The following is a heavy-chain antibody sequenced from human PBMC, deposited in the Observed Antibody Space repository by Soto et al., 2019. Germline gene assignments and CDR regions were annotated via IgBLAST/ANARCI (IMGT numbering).Heavy chain of an antibody. CDR3: AKDPTYYYGSGSYGY. CDR1: GFTFSSYA. V-gene: IGHV3-23*01. J-gene: IGHJ4*02. CDR2: ISGSGGST. D-gene: IGHD3-10*01. Sequence: EVQLLESGGGLVQPGGSLRLSCAASGFTFSSYAMSWVRQAPGKGLEWVSAISGSGGSTYYADSVKGRFTISRDNSTNTLYLHMNSLRAEDTAVYYCAKDPTYYYGSGSYGYWGQGTLVTVSS.